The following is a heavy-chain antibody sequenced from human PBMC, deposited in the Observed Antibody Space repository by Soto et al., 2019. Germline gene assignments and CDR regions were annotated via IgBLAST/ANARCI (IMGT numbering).Heavy chain of an antibody. V-gene: IGHV4-30-2*01. CDR3: ARVRQYYDILTGYSPDAFNI. Sequence: KASETLSLTCAVSGGSISSGGYSWSWIRQPPGKGLEWIGYIYHSGSTYYNPSLKSRVTISVDRFKNKFSLKLSSVSAADTSVHYCARVRQYYDILTGYSPDAFNIWDQGKMVT. CDR2: IYHSGST. J-gene: IGHJ3*02. CDR1: GGSISSGGYS. D-gene: IGHD3-9*01.